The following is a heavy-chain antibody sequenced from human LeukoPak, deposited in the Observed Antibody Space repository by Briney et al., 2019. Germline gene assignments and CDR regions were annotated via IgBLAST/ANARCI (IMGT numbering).Heavy chain of an antibody. CDR3: ARQAYYYGSGSYPSFDY. J-gene: IGHJ4*02. CDR1: GYSFTSYW. D-gene: IGHD3-10*01. Sequence: GESLKISCKGSGYSFTSYWIGWVRQMPGKGLEWMGIIYPGDSDTRYSPSFQGQVTISADKSISTAYLQWSSLKASDTAMYYCARQAYYYGSGSYPSFDYWGQGTLVTVPS. CDR2: IYPGDSDT. V-gene: IGHV5-51*01.